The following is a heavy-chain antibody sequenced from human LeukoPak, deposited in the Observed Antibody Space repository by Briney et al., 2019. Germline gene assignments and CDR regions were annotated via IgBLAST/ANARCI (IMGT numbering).Heavy chain of an antibody. CDR1: GYTFTSYY. V-gene: IGHV1-46*01. Sequence: GASVKVSCKASGYTFTSYYMHWVRQAPGQGLEWMGIINPSGGSTSYAQKFQGRAIMTADTFTSTAYMELRSLRSDDAAVYYCARTQDVTYFYYYMDVWGKGTTVTVSS. J-gene: IGHJ6*03. D-gene: IGHD3-9*01. CDR3: ARTQDVTYFYYYMDV. CDR2: INPSGGST.